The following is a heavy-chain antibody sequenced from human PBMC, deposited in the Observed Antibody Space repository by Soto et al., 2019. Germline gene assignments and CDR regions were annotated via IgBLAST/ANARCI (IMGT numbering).Heavy chain of an antibody. CDR1: GGTFSSYA. CDR2: IIPIFGTA. Sequence: QVQLVQSGAEVKKPGSSVKVSCKASGGTFSSYAISWVRQAPGHGLEWMGGIIPIFGTANYAQKFQGRVTITADESTSTAYMDLSSLRSEDTAVYYCARSCSGGSCYSGYYYYGMDVWGQGTTVTVSS. J-gene: IGHJ6*02. D-gene: IGHD2-15*01. CDR3: ARSCSGGSCYSGYYYYGMDV. V-gene: IGHV1-69*01.